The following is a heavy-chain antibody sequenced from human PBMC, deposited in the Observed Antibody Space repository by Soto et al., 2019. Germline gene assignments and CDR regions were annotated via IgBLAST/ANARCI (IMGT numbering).Heavy chain of an antibody. CDR2: INAGNGNT. CDR1: GYAFTWFN. D-gene: IGHD2-2*01. V-gene: IGHV1-3*01. Sequence: ASVKVSCKASGYAFTWFNIHWVRQAPGQRLEWMGWINAGNGNTKYSQKFQGRVTFTRDTSANTAYMELSSLISEDTAVYYCARVQRGWDIVVVPAATGAGWFDPWGQGTLVTVSS. J-gene: IGHJ5*02. CDR3: ARVQRGWDIVVVPAATGAGWFDP.